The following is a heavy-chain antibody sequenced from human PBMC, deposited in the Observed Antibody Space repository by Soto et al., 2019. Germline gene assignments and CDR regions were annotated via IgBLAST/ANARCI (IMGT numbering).Heavy chain of an antibody. Sequence: EVQLVESGGGLVQPGGSLKLSCAASGFTFSGSAMHWVRQASGKGLEWVGRIRSKANSYATSYAVSMKGRFTISRDDSRNTAFLQMTSLKTEDTAVYYCARGVYDFWSGHPKGLDYWGQGTVVTVSS. CDR3: ARGVYDFWSGHPKGLDY. CDR2: IRSKANSYAT. V-gene: IGHV3-73*02. CDR1: GFTFSGSA. D-gene: IGHD3-3*01. J-gene: IGHJ4*02.